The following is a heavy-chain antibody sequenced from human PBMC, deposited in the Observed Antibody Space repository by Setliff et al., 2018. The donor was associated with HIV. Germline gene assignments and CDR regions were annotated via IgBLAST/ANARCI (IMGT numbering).Heavy chain of an antibody. CDR2: IYYNGIT. J-gene: IGHJ5*02. Sequence: ETLSLTCTVSGASMTDFYWSWIRQTPGKGLEWIGQIYYNGITNYNPSLKSRVSMSMDTSKTQFTLRLSSVTVADTAVYYCARRGRFMGWFDPWGQGSLVTVSS. CDR1: GASMTDFY. D-gene: IGHD3-3*01. CDR3: ARRGRFMGWFDP. V-gene: IGHV4-59*08.